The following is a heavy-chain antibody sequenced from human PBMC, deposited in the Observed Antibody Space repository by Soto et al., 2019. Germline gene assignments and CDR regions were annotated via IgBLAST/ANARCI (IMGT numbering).Heavy chain of an antibody. Sequence: QVQLQESGPGLVKPSETLSLTCTVSGGSISSYYWSWIRQPPGKGLEWIGYIYYSGSTNYNPSLMILVPLSVDTPKHQFSLELRSVTAAHTAVYYCASPPAPLSSSSWYYFDYWAQGTLVTVSS. CDR1: GGSISSYY. J-gene: IGHJ4*02. D-gene: IGHD6-13*01. CDR3: ASPPAPLSSSSWYYFDY. V-gene: IGHV4-59*01. CDR2: IYYSGST.